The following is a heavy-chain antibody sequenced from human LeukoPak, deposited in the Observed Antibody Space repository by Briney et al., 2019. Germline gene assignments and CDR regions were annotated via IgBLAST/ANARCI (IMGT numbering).Heavy chain of an antibody. CDR2: IYSGGST. J-gene: IGHJ3*02. CDR1: GFTVSSNY. Sequence: GGSLRLSCEASGFTVSSNYMSWVRQAPGKGLAWVSVIYSGGSTYYADSVKGRFTISRDNSKNTLYLQMNSLRAEDTAVYYCAREGYCSSTSCYLDAFDIWGQGTMVTVSS. V-gene: IGHV3-66*01. CDR3: AREGYCSSTSCYLDAFDI. D-gene: IGHD2-2*01.